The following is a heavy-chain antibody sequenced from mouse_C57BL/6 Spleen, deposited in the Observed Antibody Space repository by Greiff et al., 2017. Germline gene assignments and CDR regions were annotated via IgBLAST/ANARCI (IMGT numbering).Heavy chain of an antibody. J-gene: IGHJ4*01. CDR1: GFSLTSYG. D-gene: IGHD2-4*01. CDR3: VGDDYPYYYAMDY. V-gene: IGHV2-2*01. CDR2: IWSGGST. Sequence: VQVVESGPGLVQPSQSLSITCTVSGFSLTSYGVHWVRQSPGKGLEWLGVIWSGGSTDYNAAFISRLSISKDNSTSQVFFKMNSLQADDTAIYYCVGDDYPYYYAMDYWGKGTSVTVSS.